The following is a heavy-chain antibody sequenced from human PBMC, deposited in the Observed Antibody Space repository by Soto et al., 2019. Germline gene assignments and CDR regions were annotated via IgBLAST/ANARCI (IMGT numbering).Heavy chain of an antibody. Sequence: SDSVSLTYNNSGSAIRTSSYYWGWILLPPGKGLEWIGSIYYSGSTYYNPSLKSRVTISVDTSKNQFSLKLSSVTAADTAVYYCARDLRFGELSGYYGMDVWGQGTTVS. CDR1: GSAIRTSSYY. CDR3: ARDLRFGELSGYYGMDV. D-gene: IGHD3-10*01. J-gene: IGHJ6*02. V-gene: IGHV4-39*07. CDR2: IYYSGST.